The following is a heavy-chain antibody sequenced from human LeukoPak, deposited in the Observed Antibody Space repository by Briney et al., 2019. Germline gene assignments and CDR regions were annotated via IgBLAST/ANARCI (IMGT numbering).Heavy chain of an antibody. CDR1: GYTFTDSY. Sequence: ASVKVSCKASGYTFTDSYIHWVRQAPGQGLEWMGRINPNSGDPNYPQKGQGRGTMTRDTSISTAYMEMSSLTSDDTAVYYCARSARHCNNGVCFTDYYIDLWGKGTTVIVSS. J-gene: IGHJ6*03. D-gene: IGHD2-8*01. CDR2: INPNSGDP. V-gene: IGHV1-2*06. CDR3: ARSARHCNNGVCFTDYYIDL.